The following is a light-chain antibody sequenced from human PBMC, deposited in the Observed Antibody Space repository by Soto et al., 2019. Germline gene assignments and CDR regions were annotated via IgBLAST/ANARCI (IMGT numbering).Light chain of an antibody. CDR1: SSDLGGYNY. J-gene: IGLJ2*01. CDR2: DVT. Sequence: QSALTQPPSASGSPGQSVTISCTGTSSDLGGYNYVSWYQQHPGKAPKVIIYDVTKRPSGVPDRFSGSKSGNTASLTVSGLQAEDEADYYCSSYAGNNNVVFGGGTKVTVL. V-gene: IGLV2-8*01. CDR3: SSYAGNNNVV.